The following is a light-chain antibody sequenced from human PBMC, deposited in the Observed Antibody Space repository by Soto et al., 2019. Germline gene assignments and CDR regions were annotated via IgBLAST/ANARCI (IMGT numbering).Light chain of an antibody. CDR3: RSYLSSSSYV. CDR1: SSDVGGYNY. J-gene: IGLJ1*01. V-gene: IGLV2-14*01. Sequence: QSALTQPASVSGSPGQSITISCTGTSSDVGGYNYVSWYQQHPGKAPKLMIYDVSNRPSGVSNRFSGSKSDNTASLTISGLQAEDEADYYCRSYLSSSSYVFGTGTKVTVL. CDR2: DVS.